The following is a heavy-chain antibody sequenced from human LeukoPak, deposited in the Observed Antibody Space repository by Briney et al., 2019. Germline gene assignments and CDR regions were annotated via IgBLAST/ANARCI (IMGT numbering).Heavy chain of an antibody. CDR2: IYHSGST. Sequence: GSLRLSCAASGFTFSSYEMNWVRQAPGKGLEWIGSIYHSGSTYYNPSLKSRLTISADTCKNQFSLRLSSVTAADTAVYYCVRVDNGGNYFDYWGQGTLVTVSS. D-gene: IGHD4-23*01. CDR1: GFTFSSYE. J-gene: IGHJ4*02. V-gene: IGHV4-38-2*01. CDR3: VRVDNGGNYFDY.